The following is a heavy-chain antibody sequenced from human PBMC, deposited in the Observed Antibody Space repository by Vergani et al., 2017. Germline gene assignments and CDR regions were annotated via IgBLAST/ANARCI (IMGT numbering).Heavy chain of an antibody. V-gene: IGHV3-23*01. J-gene: IGHJ4*02. CDR1: GFTFIMHA. CDR3: ARDYYDSSGYYSY. CDR2: LSASDRRT. Sequence: EVQLLESGGDLVQPGGSLRLSCAASGFTFIMHAMSWVRQAPGKGLEWVSTLSASDRRTHYADSVKGRFTISRDNSKNTLYLQMNSLRAEDTAVYYCARDYYDSSGYYSYWGQGTLVTVSS. D-gene: IGHD3-22*01.